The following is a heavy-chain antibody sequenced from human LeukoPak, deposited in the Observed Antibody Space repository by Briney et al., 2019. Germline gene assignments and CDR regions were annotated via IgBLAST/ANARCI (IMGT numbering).Heavy chain of an antibody. CDR1: GFTFSSYA. D-gene: IGHD5-24*01. CDR3: AKSGEVEMATVYFDY. Sequence: PGGSLSLSCAASGFTFSSYAMSWVRQAPGKGLEWVSAISGSGGSTYYADSVKGRFTISRDNSKNTLYLQMNSLRAEDTAVYYCAKSGEVEMATVYFDYWGQGTLVTVSS. J-gene: IGHJ4*02. V-gene: IGHV3-23*01. CDR2: ISGSGGST.